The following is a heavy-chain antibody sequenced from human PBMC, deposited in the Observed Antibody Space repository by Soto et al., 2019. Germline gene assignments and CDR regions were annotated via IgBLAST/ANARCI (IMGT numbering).Heavy chain of an antibody. V-gene: IGHV2-5*02. CDR1: GFSLSTSGVG. J-gene: IGHJ5*02. CDR3: AHIKGFSVLWFGELFDP. D-gene: IGHD3-10*01. CDR2: IYWDDDK. Sequence: QITLKESGPTLVKPTQTLTLTCTFSGFSLSTSGVGVGWIRQPPGKALEWLALIYWDDDKRYSPSLKSRLTITKDNAKNQVVLTMTNMDPVDTATYYCAHIKGFSVLWFGELFDPWGQGTLVTVSS.